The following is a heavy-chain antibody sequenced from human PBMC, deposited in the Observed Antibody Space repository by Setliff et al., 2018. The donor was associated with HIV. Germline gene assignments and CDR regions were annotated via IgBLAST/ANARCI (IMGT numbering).Heavy chain of an antibody. CDR3: ARDRHYSGLGSYGP. Sequence: KPSETLSLTCTLSGCSFGDYHWSGIRQPAGRGLEWIGSIFRSGTTDYKFSLKSRVTISIDTSRNQFSLRLTSVTAEDTAVYYCARDRHYSGLGSYGPWGPGTLVTVS. V-gene: IGHV4-4*07. J-gene: IGHJ5*02. D-gene: IGHD3-10*01. CDR1: GCSFGDYH. CDR2: IFRSGTT.